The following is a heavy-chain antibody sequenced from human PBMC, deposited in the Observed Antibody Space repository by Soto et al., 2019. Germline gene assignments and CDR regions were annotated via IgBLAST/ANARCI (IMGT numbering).Heavy chain of an antibody. D-gene: IGHD2-15*01. Sequence: GGTNYAQKFQGRVTMTGDTSISTAYMELSRLRSDDTAVYYCARADIGYCSGGSCRNWFDPWGQGTLVTVSS. V-gene: IGHV1-2*02. J-gene: IGHJ5*02. CDR3: ARADIGYCSGGSCRNWFDP. CDR2: GGT.